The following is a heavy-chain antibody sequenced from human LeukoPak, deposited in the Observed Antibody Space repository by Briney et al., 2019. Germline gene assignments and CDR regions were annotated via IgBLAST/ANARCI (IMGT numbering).Heavy chain of an antibody. D-gene: IGHD1-26*01. Sequence: GASVKVSCKASGYIFSSYYMTWVRQAPGQGLEWMGWISGYNAKTNYAQKFQGRVTMTTDTSTRTAYLELRSLSSDDTAVYYCTRTRDYFATTRYFDYWGQGTLVTVSS. CDR2: ISGYNAKT. CDR1: GYIFSSYY. V-gene: IGHV1-18*01. J-gene: IGHJ4*02. CDR3: TRTRDYFATTRYFDY.